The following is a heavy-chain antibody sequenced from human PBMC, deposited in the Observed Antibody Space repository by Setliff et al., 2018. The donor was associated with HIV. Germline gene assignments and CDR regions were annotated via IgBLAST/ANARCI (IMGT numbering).Heavy chain of an antibody. Sequence: GGSLRLSCAASGFTFSSYGMHWVRQAPGKGLEWVAVIWYDGSNKYYADSVKGRFTISRDNSKNTLYLQRNSLRAEDTAVYYCAKAAGSYFSLYVAFDIWGQGTMVTVSS. J-gene: IGHJ3*02. V-gene: IGHV3-30*02. D-gene: IGHD3-10*01. CDR1: GFTFSSYG. CDR2: IWYDGSNK. CDR3: AKAAGSYFSLYVAFDI.